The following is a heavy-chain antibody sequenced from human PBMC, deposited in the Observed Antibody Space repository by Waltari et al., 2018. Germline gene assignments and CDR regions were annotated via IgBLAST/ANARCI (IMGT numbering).Heavy chain of an antibody. J-gene: IGHJ4*02. CDR3: AREPIVGATGYFDY. Sequence: QVQLQESGPGLVKPSETLSLTCTVSGGSISSHYWSWIRQPPGKGLEWIGYIYYRGSTNYNPSLKSRVSVSVDTSKNQFSLKLSSMTAADTAVYYCAREPIVGATGYFDYWGQGTLVTVSS. D-gene: IGHD1-26*01. CDR1: GGSISSHY. CDR2: IYYRGST. V-gene: IGHV4-59*11.